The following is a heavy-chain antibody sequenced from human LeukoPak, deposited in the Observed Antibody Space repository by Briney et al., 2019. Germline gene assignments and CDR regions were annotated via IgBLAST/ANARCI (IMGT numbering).Heavy chain of an antibody. Sequence: GASVKVSCKASGGTFSSYAISWVRQAPGQGLEWMGRIIPIFGTANYAQKFQGRVTITTDESTSTAYMKLSSLRSEDTAVYYCARASDCSGGSCPISYWGQGTLVTVSS. CDR2: IIPIFGTA. CDR1: GGTFSSYA. CDR3: ARASDCSGGSCPISY. D-gene: IGHD2-15*01. V-gene: IGHV1-69*05. J-gene: IGHJ4*02.